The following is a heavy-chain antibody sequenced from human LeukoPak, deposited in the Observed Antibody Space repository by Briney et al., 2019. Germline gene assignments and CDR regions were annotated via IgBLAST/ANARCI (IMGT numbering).Heavy chain of an antibody. CDR1: GFMFSDFA. D-gene: IGHD5-18*01. J-gene: IGHJ4*02. Sequence: PGGSLRLSCVASGFMFSDFAMSWVRQAPGKGLEWVSGISDSGRGTYYRDSVKGRCIISRDNCKKTVYLQLNNLRVEDTALYFCARHDSFIPYWGQGMLVTVSS. V-gene: IGHV3-23*01. CDR3: ARHDSFIPY. CDR2: ISDSGRGT.